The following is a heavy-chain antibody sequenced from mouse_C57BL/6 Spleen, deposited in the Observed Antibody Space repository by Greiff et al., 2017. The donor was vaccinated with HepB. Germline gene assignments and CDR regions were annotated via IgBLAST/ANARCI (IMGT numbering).Heavy chain of an antibody. J-gene: IGHJ1*03. V-gene: IGHV7-3*01. CDR1: GFTFTDYY. CDR3: ARSPWYFDV. Sequence: DVMLVESGGGLVQPGGSLSLSCAASGFTFTDYYMSWVRQPPGKALEWLGFIRNKANGYTTEYSASVKGRFTISRDNSQSILYLQMNALRAEDSATYYCARSPWYFDVWGTGTTVTVSS. CDR2: IRNKANGYTT.